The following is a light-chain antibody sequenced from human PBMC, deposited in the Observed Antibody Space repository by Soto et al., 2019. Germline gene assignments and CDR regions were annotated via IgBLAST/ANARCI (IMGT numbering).Light chain of an antibody. CDR3: QQRTNWPPIT. Sequence: EIVLTQSPATLSLYPGERATLSFRASQSVSSYLAWYQQKPGQAPRLLIYDASNRATGIPARFSGSGSGTDFTLTITSLEPEDFAVYYCQQRTNWPPITFAQGTRLEIK. J-gene: IGKJ5*01. CDR2: DAS. CDR1: QSVSSY. V-gene: IGKV3-11*01.